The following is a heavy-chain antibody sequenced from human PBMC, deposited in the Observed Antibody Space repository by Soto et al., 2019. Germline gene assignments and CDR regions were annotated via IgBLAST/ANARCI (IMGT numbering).Heavy chain of an antibody. CDR1: GYTFTKYL. V-gene: IGHV5-51*01. CDR2: IYPGDSNL. D-gene: IGHD1-26*01. CDR3: ARVGWERLTEAFDI. J-gene: IGHJ3*02. Sequence: GESLKISCKASGYTFTKYLICWVRQTPVKGLEWMGIIYPGDSNLRYSPSFRGQVTISADKSISTAYLQWTRVQASDSAMYYCARVGWERLTEAFDIGGHGTMVTVS.